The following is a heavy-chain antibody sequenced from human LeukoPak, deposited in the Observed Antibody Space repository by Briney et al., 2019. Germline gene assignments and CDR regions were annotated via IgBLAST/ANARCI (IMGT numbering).Heavy chain of an antibody. CDR1: GYTFTSYG. J-gene: IGHJ4*02. CDR2: ISAYNGNT. D-gene: IGHD2-15*01. V-gene: IGHV1-18*01. Sequence: ASVKVSCKASGYTFTSYGISWVRQAPGQGLEGMGWISAYNGNTNYAQKLQGRVTMTTDTSTSKAYMELRSLRSDDTAVYYCARGPYCSGGTCYSQYFDYWGQGTLVTVSS. CDR3: ARGPYCSGGTCYSQYFDY.